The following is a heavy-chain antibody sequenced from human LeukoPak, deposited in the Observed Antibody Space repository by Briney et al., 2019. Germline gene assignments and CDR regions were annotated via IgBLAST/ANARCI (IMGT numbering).Heavy chain of an antibody. CDR3: ARDTTDPVAPLLYHMDV. CDR2: ISDDGSKT. J-gene: IGHJ6*03. D-gene: IGHD6-19*01. Sequence: QPGGSLRLSCEGSGFTFSYYGIHWVRQAPGKALEWVAFISDDGSKTYYAGSVKGRFSISRDNPKSTLSLQMNSLRAEDAAVYYCARDTTDPVAPLLYHMDVWGKGTPVTVSS. V-gene: IGHV3-30*03. CDR1: GFTFSYYG.